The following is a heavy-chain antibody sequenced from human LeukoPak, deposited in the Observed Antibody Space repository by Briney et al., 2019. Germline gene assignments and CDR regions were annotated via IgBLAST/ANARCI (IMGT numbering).Heavy chain of an antibody. V-gene: IGHV1-18*01. CDR1: GYTFTSYG. D-gene: IGHD3-3*01. CDR3: ARDHDTIFGVVTPHGAFDI. CDR2: ISAYNGNT. Sequence: GASVKVSCKASGYTFTSYGISWVRQAPGQGLEWMGWISAYNGNTNYAQKLQGRVTMTTDTSTSTAYMELRSLRSDDTAVYYCARDHDTIFGVVTPHGAFDIWGQGTMVTVSS. J-gene: IGHJ3*02.